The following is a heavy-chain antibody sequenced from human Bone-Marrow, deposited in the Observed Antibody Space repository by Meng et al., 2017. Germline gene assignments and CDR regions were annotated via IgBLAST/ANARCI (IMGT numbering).Heavy chain of an antibody. J-gene: IGHJ4*02. CDR3: ARAYDIPINDY. V-gene: IGHV3-21*01. D-gene: IGHD3-9*01. Sequence: GGSLRLSCAASGFTFSSYSMNWVRQAPGNGLEWDSSISSSSSYIYYADSVKGRFTISRDNAKNSLYLQMNSLRAEDTAVYYCARAYDIPINDYWGQGTLVTVSS. CDR1: GFTFSSYS. CDR2: ISSSSSYI.